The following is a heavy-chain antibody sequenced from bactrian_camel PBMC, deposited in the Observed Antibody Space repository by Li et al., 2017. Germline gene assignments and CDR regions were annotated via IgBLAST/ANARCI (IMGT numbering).Heavy chain of an antibody. CDR3: ATRGGSWFEH. V-gene: IGHV3S40*01. D-gene: IGHD6*01. Sequence: VQLVESGGGLVQPGGSLRLSCAASGLPFSSKDMSWVRQAPGKGLEWVSLISSSGGSTLYADSVKGRFTISRDNAKNTINLELNSLKTEDTALYFCATRGGSWFEHWGQGTQVTVS. CDR1: GLPFSSKD. CDR2: ISSSGGST. J-gene: IGHJ4*01.